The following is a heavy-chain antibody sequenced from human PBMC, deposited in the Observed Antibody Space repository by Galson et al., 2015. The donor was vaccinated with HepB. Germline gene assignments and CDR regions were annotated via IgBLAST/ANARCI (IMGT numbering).Heavy chain of an antibody. V-gene: IGHV3-30*03. J-gene: IGHJ4*02. CDR3: ARRGYYDSSGYPDY. CDR1: GFTFSSYG. CDR2: ISYDGSNK. D-gene: IGHD3-22*01. Sequence: SLRLSCAASGFTFSSYGMHWVRQAPGKGLEWVAVISYDGSNKYYADSVKGRFTISRDNSKNTLYLQMNSLKASDTAMYYCARRGYYDSSGYPDYWGQGTLVTVSS.